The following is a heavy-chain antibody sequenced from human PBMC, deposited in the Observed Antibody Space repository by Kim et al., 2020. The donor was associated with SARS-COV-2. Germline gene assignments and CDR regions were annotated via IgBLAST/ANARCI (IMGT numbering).Heavy chain of an antibody. CDR2: T. V-gene: IGHV4-4*07. D-gene: IGHD2-15*01. Sequence: THYNPSLKSRVTMSVDTSKNEFSLKMNSVTAADMAVYYCSAEVPGGFRFDYWGQGILVTVSS. J-gene: IGHJ4*02. CDR3: SAEVPGGFRFDY.